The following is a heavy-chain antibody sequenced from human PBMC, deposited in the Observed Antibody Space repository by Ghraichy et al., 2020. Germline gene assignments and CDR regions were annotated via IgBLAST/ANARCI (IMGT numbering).Heavy chain of an antibody. D-gene: IGHD4-17*01. J-gene: IGHJ6*03. CDR3: ARDRGNDYGDYGYYYYMDV. Sequence: GGIIPIFRTTSYAQKFQGRVTITADESTSTAYMELSSLRSEDTAVDYCARDRGNDYGDYGYYYYMDVWGKGTTVTVSS. CDR2: IIPIFRTT. V-gene: IGHV1-69*01.